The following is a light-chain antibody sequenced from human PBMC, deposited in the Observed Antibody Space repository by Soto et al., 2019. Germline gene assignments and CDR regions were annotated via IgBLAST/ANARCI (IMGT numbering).Light chain of an antibody. J-gene: IGKJ1*01. CDR3: QQSYSTPPT. Sequence: DIQMTQSPASLSASVGDRVTIPCRASQSIGRNLNWYQQKPGKAPTLLMFTSSNLQSGVPSRFSGSGSGTDFIFTISSLQPEDFATYYCQQSYSTPPTFGQGTKLDIK. V-gene: IGKV1-39*01. CDR1: QSIGRN. CDR2: TSS.